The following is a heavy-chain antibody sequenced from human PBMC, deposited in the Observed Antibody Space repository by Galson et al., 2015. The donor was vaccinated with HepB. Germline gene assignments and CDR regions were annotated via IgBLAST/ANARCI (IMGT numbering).Heavy chain of an antibody. CDR1: GFIFSDYS. J-gene: IGHJ6*02. CDR2: MSGSNNMI. CDR3: ARGLRSGFGMDV. V-gene: IGHV3-48*02. Sequence: SLRLSCAASGFIFSDYSMSWVRQAPGKGLEWVSFMSGSNNMIHYADFVKGRVTISRDNAKNSLYLQMNSLRDEDTAVYYCARGLRSGFGMDVWGQGTAVTVSS. D-gene: IGHD3-22*01.